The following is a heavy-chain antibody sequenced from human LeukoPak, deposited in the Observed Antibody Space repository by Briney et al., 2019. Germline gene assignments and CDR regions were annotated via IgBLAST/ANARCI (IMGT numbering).Heavy chain of an antibody. CDR1: GGSISSSSYY. J-gene: IGHJ4*02. CDR2: IYYSGST. CDR3: ARRLYYDSSGFDLGIDY. V-gene: IGHV4-39*01. D-gene: IGHD3-22*01. Sequence: PSETLSLTCTVSGGSISSSSYYWGWIRQPPGKGLEWIGSIYYSGSTYYNPSLKSRVTISVDTSKNQFSLKLSSVTAADTAVYYCARRLYYDSSGFDLGIDYWGQGTLVTVSS.